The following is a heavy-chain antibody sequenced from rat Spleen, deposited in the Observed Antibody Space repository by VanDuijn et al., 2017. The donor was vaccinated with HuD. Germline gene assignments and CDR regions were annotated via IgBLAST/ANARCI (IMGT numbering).Heavy chain of an antibody. V-gene: IGHV5-25*01. J-gene: IGHJ2*01. CDR2: ISTGGGNT. Sequence: EVQLVESGGGLVQPGRSMKLSCAASGFTFSNYYMAWVRHAPTKGLEWVASISTGGGNTYYRDPVKGRFTISRDNAKSTLYLQMDSLRSEDTATYYCARLGNYYFDYCGQGVMVTVSS. CDR1: GFTFSNYY. CDR3: ARLGNYYFDY. D-gene: IGHD5-1*01.